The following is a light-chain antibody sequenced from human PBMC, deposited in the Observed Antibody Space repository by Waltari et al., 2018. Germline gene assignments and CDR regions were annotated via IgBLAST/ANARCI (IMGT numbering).Light chain of an antibody. CDR2: KAS. Sequence: DVQMNQSPSTLSASVGERVTITCRASQSISNWLAWYQQKPGKAPKVLIYKASNLESGVPSRFSGSGSGTEFTLTISSLQPDDCATYYCQQYSTYSRTFGQGTKVEIK. J-gene: IGKJ1*01. CDR1: QSISNW. CDR3: QQYSTYSRT. V-gene: IGKV1-5*03.